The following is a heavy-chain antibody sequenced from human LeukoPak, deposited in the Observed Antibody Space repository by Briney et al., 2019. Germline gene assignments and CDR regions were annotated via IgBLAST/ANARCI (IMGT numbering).Heavy chain of an antibody. CDR3: ARGTSYYYDSSGYAYAFDI. CDR1: GGSISSYY. D-gene: IGHD3-22*01. V-gene: IGHV4-59*01. CDR2: IYYSGST. Sequence: SETLSLTCTVSGGSISSYYWSWIRQPPGKGLEWIGYIYYSGSTNYNPSLKSRVTMSVDTSKNQFSLKLSSVTAADTAVYYCARGTSYYYDSSGYAYAFDIWGQGTMVTVSS. J-gene: IGHJ3*02.